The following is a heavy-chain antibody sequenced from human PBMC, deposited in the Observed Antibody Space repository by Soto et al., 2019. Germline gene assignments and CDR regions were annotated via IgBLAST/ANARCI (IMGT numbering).Heavy chain of an antibody. CDR3: ARRYCSGGSCYHDAFDI. Sequence: PSETLSLTCTVSGGSISSYYCSWIRQPPGKGLEWIGYIYYSGSTNYNPSLKSRVTISVDTSKNQFSLKLSSVTAADTAVYYCARRYCSGGSCYHDAFDIWGQGTMVTVSS. CDR2: IYYSGST. D-gene: IGHD2-15*01. CDR1: GGSISSYY. J-gene: IGHJ3*02. V-gene: IGHV4-59*01.